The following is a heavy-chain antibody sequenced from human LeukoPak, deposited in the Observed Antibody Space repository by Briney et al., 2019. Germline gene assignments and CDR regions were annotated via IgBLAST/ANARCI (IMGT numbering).Heavy chain of an antibody. V-gene: IGHV1-3*01. Sequence: ASVKVSCKASGYSFTSYAMHWVRQAPGQRLEWMGWINGGNGKTKYSQEFQDRVTITKDTSASIAYMELTSLTSDDTAVYYCGRGNKSFDPWGQGTLVTVSS. J-gene: IGHJ5*02. CDR3: GRGNKSFDP. CDR1: GYSFTSYA. CDR2: INGGNGKT.